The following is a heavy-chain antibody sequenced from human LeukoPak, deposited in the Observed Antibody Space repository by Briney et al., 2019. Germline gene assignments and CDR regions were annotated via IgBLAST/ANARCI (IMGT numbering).Heavy chain of an antibody. CDR2: ISSSGSTI. CDR1: GFTFSSYE. J-gene: IGHJ4*02. CDR3: ATLRHFDY. Sequence: GGSLRLSCAASGFTFSSYEMNWVRQAPGKGLEWVSYISSSGSTIYYADSVKGRFTISRDNSKNTLYLQMNSLRAEDTAVYYCATLRHFDYWGQGTLVTVSS. V-gene: IGHV3-48*03. D-gene: IGHD4-17*01.